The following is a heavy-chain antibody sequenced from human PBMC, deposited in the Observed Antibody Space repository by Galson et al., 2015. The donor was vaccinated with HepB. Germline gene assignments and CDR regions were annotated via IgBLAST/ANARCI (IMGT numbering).Heavy chain of an antibody. CDR2: ISAYNGNT. D-gene: IGHD3-10*01. CDR1: GYTFTSYG. CDR3: ARDREGAPRSFDS. J-gene: IGHJ4*02. Sequence: SCAASGYTFTSYGISWVRQAPGQGLEWMGWISAYNGNTNYAQKLQGRVTMTTDTSTSTAYMELRSLRSDDTAVYYCARDREGAPRSFDSGAKEPLVPAS. V-gene: IGHV1-18*04.